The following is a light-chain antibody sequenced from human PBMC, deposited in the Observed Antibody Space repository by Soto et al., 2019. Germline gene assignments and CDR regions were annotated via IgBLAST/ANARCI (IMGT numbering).Light chain of an antibody. V-gene: IGLV2-14*01. CDR1: SSDVGAYNF. J-gene: IGLJ1*01. CDR2: EVT. CDR3: SSYTSSNTPYV. Sequence: QSVRAQPSSVCGSPGQSVTISCTGSSSDVGAYNFVSWYQHHPGKAPKLILYEVTTHPSGVSSRFSGSKSGKPASLTISGLQADHEANYYCSSYTSSNTPYVFGTGTTVTV.